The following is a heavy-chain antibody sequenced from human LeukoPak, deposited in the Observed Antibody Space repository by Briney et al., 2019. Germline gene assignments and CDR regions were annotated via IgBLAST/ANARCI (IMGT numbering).Heavy chain of an antibody. Sequence: ASVKVSCKASGYTFTSYGISWVRQAPGQGLEWMGWISAYNGNTNYAQKLQGRVTMTTDTSTGTAYMELRSLGSDDTAVYYCAREDYGDYAGFDPWGQGTLVTVSS. V-gene: IGHV1-18*01. J-gene: IGHJ5*02. D-gene: IGHD4-17*01. CDR2: ISAYNGNT. CDR1: GYTFTSYG. CDR3: AREDYGDYAGFDP.